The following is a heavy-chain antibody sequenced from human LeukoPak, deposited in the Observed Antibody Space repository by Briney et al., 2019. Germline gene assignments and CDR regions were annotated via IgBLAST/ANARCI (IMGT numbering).Heavy chain of an antibody. CDR3: ARRIAVAGGYFDY. Sequence: PSLALSLAGAGHGGSFSGYYWSWIRQPPGKGLEWIGEINHSGSTNYNPSLKSRVTISVDTSKNQFSLKLSSVTAADTAVYYCARRIAVAGGYFDYWGQGTLVTVSS. CDR1: GGSFSGYY. V-gene: IGHV4-34*01. J-gene: IGHJ4*02. CDR2: INHSGST. D-gene: IGHD6-19*01.